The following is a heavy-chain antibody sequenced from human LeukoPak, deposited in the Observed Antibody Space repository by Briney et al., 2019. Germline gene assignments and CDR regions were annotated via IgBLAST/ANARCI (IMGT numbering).Heavy chain of an antibody. CDR1: GGSFSGYY. V-gene: IGHV4-34*01. J-gene: IGHJ4*02. CDR2: INHSGST. CDR3: ARVTGYMIEDYFDY. D-gene: IGHD3-22*01. Sequence: SETLSLTCAVYGGSFSGYYWSWIRQPPGKGLEWIGEINHSGSTNYNPSLKSRVTISVDTSKNQFSLKLRSVTAADTAVYHCARVTGYMIEDYFDYWGQGTLVTVSS.